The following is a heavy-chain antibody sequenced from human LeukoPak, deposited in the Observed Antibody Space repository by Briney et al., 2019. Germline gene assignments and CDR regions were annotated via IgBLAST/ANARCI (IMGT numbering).Heavy chain of an antibody. D-gene: IGHD6-13*01. V-gene: IGHV3-30*18. CDR2: ISYDGSDK. J-gene: IGHJ4*02. Sequence: GGSLRLSCAASGFTFSSYGMHWVRQAPGKGLEWVAVISYDGSDKYYADSVKGRFTSSRDNSKNTLYLQMNSLRAEDTAVYYCAKDQDIAAAAYYFDYWGQGTLVTVSS. CDR3: AKDQDIAAAAYYFDY. CDR1: GFTFSSYG.